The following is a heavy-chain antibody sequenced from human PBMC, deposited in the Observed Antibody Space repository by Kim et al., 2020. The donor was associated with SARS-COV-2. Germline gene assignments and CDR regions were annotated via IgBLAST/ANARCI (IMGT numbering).Heavy chain of an antibody. V-gene: IGHV5-51*01. D-gene: IGHD2-15*01. CDR3: ARFLGVAPADF. CDR2: IYTADSDT. Sequence: GESLKISCEGSGFTFTNYWIAWVRQMPEKGLEWMGSIYTADSDTRYSPSFQGQVTISADKSFSTAYLQWSSLKASDTAIYYFARFLGVAPADFCGQGTLV. J-gene: IGHJ4*02. CDR1: GFTFTNYW.